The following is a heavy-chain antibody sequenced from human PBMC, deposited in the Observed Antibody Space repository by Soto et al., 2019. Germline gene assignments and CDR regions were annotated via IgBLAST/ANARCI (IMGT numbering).Heavy chain of an antibody. V-gene: IGHV3-23*01. J-gene: IGHJ5*02. CDR1: GSSFSSYV. Sequence: PGGSLRLSCAASGSSFSSYVMSWVRQAPGKGLEWVSAISGGGDRIYPADFVKGRFTISRDNSKNTLYLQMSSLRAEDTAVYYCAKVGPYDSGSYMFRYNWFGPWGPGNLVTFSS. D-gene: IGHD3-10*01. CDR3: AKVGPYDSGSYMFRYNWFGP. CDR2: ISGGGDRI.